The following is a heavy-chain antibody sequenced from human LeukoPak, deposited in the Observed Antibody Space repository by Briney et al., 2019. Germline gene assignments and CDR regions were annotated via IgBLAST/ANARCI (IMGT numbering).Heavy chain of an antibody. Sequence: SQTLSLTCTVSGDSVTSGGYFWTWIRQHPGKGLEWIGYISNSGTTSYNPSVKSRVSISVDISDNQFSLRLSSVTAADTAVYYCARDVVVTSSPDAFDIWGQGTMVTVS. CDR1: GDSVTSGGYF. CDR3: ARDVVVTSSPDAFDI. J-gene: IGHJ3*02. CDR2: ISNSGTT. V-gene: IGHV4-31*03. D-gene: IGHD2-21*02.